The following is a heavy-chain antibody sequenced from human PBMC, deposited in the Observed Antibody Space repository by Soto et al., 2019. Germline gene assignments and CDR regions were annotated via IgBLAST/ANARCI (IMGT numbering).Heavy chain of an antibody. D-gene: IGHD1-26*01. J-gene: IGHJ4*02. CDR2: INPNSGGT. CDR3: ARDRLLVGEPLDY. CDR1: GYTFTGYY. Sequence: QVQLVQSGAEVKKPGASVKVSCKASGYTFTGYYMHWVRQAPGQGLEWMGWINPNSGGTNNAQKFQGRVTMTRDTSISTAYMELSRLRSDDTAVYYCARDRLLVGEPLDYWGQGTLVTVSS. V-gene: IGHV1-2*02.